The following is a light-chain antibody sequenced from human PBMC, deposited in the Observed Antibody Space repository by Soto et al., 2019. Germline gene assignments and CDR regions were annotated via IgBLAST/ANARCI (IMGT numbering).Light chain of an antibody. J-gene: IGKJ1*01. CDR1: QSVTSNF. Sequence: EIVLTQSPGTLSSSPGERATVSCRASQSVTSNFLSWYQQKPGQAHRLLIYGASSRATGTADRFSGSGSGTNFTLPISRLEPEDFAVYYCHQYGRSPRTFGQGTNVE. CDR3: HQYGRSPRT. V-gene: IGKV3-20*01. CDR2: GAS.